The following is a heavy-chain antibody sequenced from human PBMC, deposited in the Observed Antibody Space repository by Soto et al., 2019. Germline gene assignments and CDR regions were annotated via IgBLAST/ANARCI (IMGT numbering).Heavy chain of an antibody. CDR3: ARDLCTSTSCYLFDY. Sequence: VKVCCKASGGSFSSYAISRLRQEPGQGLEWMGGIIPIFGTANYAQKFQGRVTITADESTSTAYMELSSLRSEDTAVYYCARDLCTSTSCYLFDYWGQGTLVTVSS. D-gene: IGHD2-2*01. V-gene: IGHV1-69*01. CDR1: GGSFSSYA. CDR2: IIPIFGTA. J-gene: IGHJ4*02.